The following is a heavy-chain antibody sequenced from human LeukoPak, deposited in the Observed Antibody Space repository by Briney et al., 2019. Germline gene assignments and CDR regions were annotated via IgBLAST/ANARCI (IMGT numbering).Heavy chain of an antibody. CDR2: ISAYNGNT. CDR3: ARARRIAVAGIDY. V-gene: IGHV1-18*01. CDR1: GYTFTSYG. Sequence: GASVKVSCKASGYTFTSYGISWVRQAPGQGLEWMGWISAYNGNTNYAQKLQGRVTVTTDTSTSTAHMEPRSLRSDDTAVYYCARARRIAVAGIDYWGQGTLVTVSS. D-gene: IGHD6-19*01. J-gene: IGHJ4*02.